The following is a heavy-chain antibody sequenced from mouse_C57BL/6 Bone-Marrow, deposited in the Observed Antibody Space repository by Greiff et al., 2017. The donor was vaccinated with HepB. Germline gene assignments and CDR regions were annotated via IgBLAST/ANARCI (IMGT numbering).Heavy chain of an antibody. D-gene: IGHD1-1*01. CDR1: GYTFTSYG. J-gene: IGHJ1*03. CDR2: IYPRSGNT. CDR3: ARRGFITTVVDWYFDV. V-gene: IGHV1-81*01. Sequence: ESGAELARPGASVKLSCKASGYTFTSYGISWVKQRTGQGLEWIGEIYPRSGNTYYNEKFKGKATLTADKSSSTAYMELRSLTSEDSAVYFCARRGFITTVVDWYFDVWGTGTTVTVSS.